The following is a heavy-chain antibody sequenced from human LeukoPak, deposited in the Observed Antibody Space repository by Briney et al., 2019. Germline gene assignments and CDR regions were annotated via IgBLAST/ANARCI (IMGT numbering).Heavy chain of an antibody. CDR1: GGSFSGYY. Sequence: KPSETLSLTCAVYGGSFSGYYWSWIRQPPGKGLEWIGEINHSGSTNYNPSLKSRVTISVDTSKNQFSLKLSSVTAADTAVYYCARGRGYSYGFRYWGQGTLVTVS. D-gene: IGHD5-18*01. CDR2: INHSGST. J-gene: IGHJ4*02. CDR3: ARGRGYSYGFRY. V-gene: IGHV4-34*01.